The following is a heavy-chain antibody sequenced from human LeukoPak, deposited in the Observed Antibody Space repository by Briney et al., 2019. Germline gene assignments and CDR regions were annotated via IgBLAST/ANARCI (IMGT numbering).Heavy chain of an antibody. D-gene: IGHD3-3*01. V-gene: IGHV3-23*01. J-gene: IGHJ4*02. Sequence: GGSLRLSCAASGFTFDDYAMHWVRQAPGKGLEWVSAISGSGGSTYYADSVKGRFTISRDNSKNTLYLQMNSLRAEDTAVYYCAKGVLEWLYYFDYWGQGTLVTVSS. CDR1: GFTFDDYA. CDR2: ISGSGGST. CDR3: AKGVLEWLYYFDY.